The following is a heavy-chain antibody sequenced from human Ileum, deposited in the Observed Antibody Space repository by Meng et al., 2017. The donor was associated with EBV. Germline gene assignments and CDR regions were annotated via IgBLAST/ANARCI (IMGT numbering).Heavy chain of an antibody. CDR1: GDSISSAIL. CDR3: GRDQGRELINH. CDR2: VYHRGDT. J-gene: IGHJ4*02. V-gene: IGHV4-4*03. D-gene: IGHD1-7*01. Sequence: QLRVQVSGHAVADPRGTLSLPRTLSGDSISSAILWSWVPQPPGKGLEWIGEVYHRGDTNYNPSLKSRVDISVDKSKNQFYLSLFSVTAADTAVYYCGRDQGRELINHWGQGTLVTVSS.